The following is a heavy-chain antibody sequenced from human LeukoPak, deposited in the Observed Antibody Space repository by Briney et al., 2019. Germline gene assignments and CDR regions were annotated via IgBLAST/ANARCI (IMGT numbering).Heavy chain of an antibody. V-gene: IGHV4-59*12. CDR3: ARDKNFFSNWFDP. CDR2: IYYSGST. J-gene: IGHJ5*02. Sequence: SETLSLTCTVSGGSISSYYWSWIRQPPGKGLEWTGYIYYSGSTNFNPSLKSRVTISVDTSKNQFSLKLSSVTAADTAVYYCARDKNFFSNWFDPWGQGTLVTVSS. CDR1: GGSISSYY. D-gene: IGHD2/OR15-2a*01.